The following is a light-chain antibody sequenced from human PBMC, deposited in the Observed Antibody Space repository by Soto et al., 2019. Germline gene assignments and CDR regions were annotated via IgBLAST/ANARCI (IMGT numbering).Light chain of an antibody. Sequence: DIQMTQSPSSLSASVGDRVTITCRASQSISSYLNWYQQKPGKAPKLLIYAASSLQSGVPSRFSGSGSGTDLILTISSLQPEDFATYYCQQSYSTPIFTFGPGTKVDIK. CDR3: QQSYSTPIFT. CDR1: QSISSY. J-gene: IGKJ3*01. CDR2: AAS. V-gene: IGKV1-39*01.